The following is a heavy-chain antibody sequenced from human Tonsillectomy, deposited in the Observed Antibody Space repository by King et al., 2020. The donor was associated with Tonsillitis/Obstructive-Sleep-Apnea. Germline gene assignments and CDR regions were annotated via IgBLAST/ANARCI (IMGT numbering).Heavy chain of an antibody. V-gene: IGHV3-15*01. Sequence: VQLVESGGGLVKPGGSLRLSCAASGFTFSNAWMSWVRQAPGKGLEWVGRIKSKTEGGTTDYAAPVTGRFTISRDDSKNTLYLQMNSLKTEDTAVYYCTTCERYSSSWYDNWGQGTLVTVSS. D-gene: IGHD6-13*01. CDR2: IKSKTEGGTT. CDR1: GFTFSNAW. J-gene: IGHJ5*02. CDR3: TTCERYSSSWYDN.